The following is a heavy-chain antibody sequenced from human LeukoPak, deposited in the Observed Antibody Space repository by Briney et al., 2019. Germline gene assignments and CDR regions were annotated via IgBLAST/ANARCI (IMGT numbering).Heavy chain of an antibody. J-gene: IGHJ5*02. CDR3: ATSFRAVNWFDP. CDR2: IRPYNGDT. V-gene: IGHV1-18*01. Sequence: ASVKVSCKASASSFTNTGIGWVRQAPGQGLEWMGWIRPYNGDTKYAQKFQARVTTIADTSTSTAYMELRSLRSDDTAVYYCATSFRAVNWFDPWGQGTLVTVSS. CDR1: ASSFTNTG. D-gene: IGHD3-10*01.